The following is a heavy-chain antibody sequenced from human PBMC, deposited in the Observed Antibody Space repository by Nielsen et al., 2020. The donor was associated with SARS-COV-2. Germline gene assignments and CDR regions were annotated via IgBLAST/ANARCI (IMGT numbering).Heavy chain of an antibody. CDR2: INSDGSST. D-gene: IGHD6-13*01. J-gene: IGHJ6*02. CDR3: ARTSIAAAGTDYYYGMDV. CDR1: GFTFSSYW. V-gene: IGHV3-74*01. Sequence: GGSLRLSCAASGFTFSSYWMHWVRQAPGKGLVWVSRINSDGSSTSYADSVKGRFTISRDNAKNTLYLQMNSLRAEDTAVYYCARTSIAAAGTDYYYGMDVWGQGTTVTVSS.